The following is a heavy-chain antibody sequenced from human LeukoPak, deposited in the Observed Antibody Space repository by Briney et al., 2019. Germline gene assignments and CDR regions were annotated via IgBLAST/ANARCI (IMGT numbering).Heavy chain of an antibody. CDR2: IWYDGSNK. D-gene: IGHD2-15*01. CDR3: AKVTTPGRSYYYYYMDV. CDR1: GFTFSSYG. J-gene: IGHJ6*03. Sequence: GRSLRLFCAASGFTFSSYGMHWVRQAPGKGLEWVAVIWYDGSNKYYADSVKGRFTISRDNSKNTLYLQMNSLRAEDTAVYYCAKVTTPGRSYYYYYMDVWGKGTTVTVSS. V-gene: IGHV3-33*06.